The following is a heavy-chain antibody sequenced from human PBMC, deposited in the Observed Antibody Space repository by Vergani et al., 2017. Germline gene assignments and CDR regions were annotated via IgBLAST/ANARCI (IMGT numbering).Heavy chain of an antibody. CDR2: IDHTGRP. CDR1: GGSFTSYH. V-gene: IGHV4-34*01. CDR3: ARVNTETNGHLYYYYYMHV. D-gene: IGHD4-11*01. Sequence: QVQLQQWGGGLLKPSETLSLTCVVNGGSFTSYHWTWIRQSPGEEVEWVGDIDHTGRPDYNPSLKRRLTMSVDKSRNQFSLTLNSVTATDTAIYFCARVNTETNGHLYYYYYMHVWGQGTAVAVS. J-gene: IGHJ6*03.